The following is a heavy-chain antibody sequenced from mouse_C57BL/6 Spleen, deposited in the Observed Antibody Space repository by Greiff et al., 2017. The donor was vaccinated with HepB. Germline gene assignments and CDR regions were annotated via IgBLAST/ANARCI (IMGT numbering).Heavy chain of an antibody. CDR2: IYPGDGYT. D-gene: IGHD2-5*01. J-gene: IGHJ2*01. Sequence: QVQLQQSGPELVKPGASVKISCKASGYAFSSSWMNWVKQRPGQGLEWIGRIYPGDGYTNYNGKFKGKATLTADKSSSTAYMQLSSLTSEDSAVYFCARGESNYGVYWGQGTTLTVSS. CDR1: GYAFSSSW. CDR3: ARGESNYGVY. V-gene: IGHV1-82*01.